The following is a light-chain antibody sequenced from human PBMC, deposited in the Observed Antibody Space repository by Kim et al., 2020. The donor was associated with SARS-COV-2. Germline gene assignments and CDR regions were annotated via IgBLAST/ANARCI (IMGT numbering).Light chain of an antibody. Sequence: ASVGDRVTITGQASQGISSYLAWYQQRPGRAPKVLICAASTLESGVPSRFSGSGSGTQFTLTISSLQPEDFATYYCQQLNNYPLTFGGGTKVEIK. CDR3: QQLNNYPLT. V-gene: IGKV1-9*01. J-gene: IGKJ4*01. CDR2: AAS. CDR1: QGISSY.